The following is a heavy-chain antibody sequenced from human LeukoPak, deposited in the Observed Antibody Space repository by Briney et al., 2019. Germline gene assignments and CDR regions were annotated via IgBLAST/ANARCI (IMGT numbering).Heavy chain of an antibody. V-gene: IGHV1-2*02. CDR1: GYTFTGYY. D-gene: IGHD6-13*01. J-gene: IGHJ6*03. CDR3: AGAVGYSSSWYVTYYYYYMDV. Sequence: ASVKVSCKASGYTFTGYYMHWVRQAPGQGLEWMGWINPNSGGTNYAQKFQGRVTMTRDTSTSTVYMELSSLRSEDTAVYYCAGAVGYSSSWYVTYYYYYMDVWGKGTTVTISS. CDR2: INPNSGGT.